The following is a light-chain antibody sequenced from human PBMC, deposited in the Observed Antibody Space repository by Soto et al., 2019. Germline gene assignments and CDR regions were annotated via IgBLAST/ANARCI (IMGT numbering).Light chain of an antibody. V-gene: IGLV2-14*01. CDR2: EVS. CDR1: SSDVGGYNY. Sequence: QSVLTQPASVSGSPGQSITISCTGASSDVGGYNYVSWYQQHPGKAPKLMIYEVSNRPSGVSNRFSGSKSGNTASLTISWLQADDEADHYCSSYKISSTYVFGAGTKVTV. J-gene: IGLJ1*01. CDR3: SSYKISSTYV.